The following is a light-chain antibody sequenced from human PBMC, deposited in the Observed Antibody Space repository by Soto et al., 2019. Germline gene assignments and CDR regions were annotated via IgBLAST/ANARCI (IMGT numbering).Light chain of an antibody. CDR2: EVI. CDR1: SSDVGGYKY. J-gene: IGLJ3*02. V-gene: IGLV2-14*01. Sequence: QSALTQPASVSGSPGQSITISCDGTSSDVGGYKYVSWYQQHPDKAPKLMIYEVINRPSGVSNRFSGSKSGNTASLTISGLQAEDEADYYCTSYTNSDTWVFGGGTKVTVL. CDR3: TSYTNSDTWV.